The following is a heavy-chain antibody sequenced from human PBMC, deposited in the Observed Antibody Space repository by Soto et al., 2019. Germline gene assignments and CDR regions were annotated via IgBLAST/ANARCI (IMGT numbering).Heavy chain of an antibody. Sequence: EVQLVESGGGLVQAGGSLRLFCAVSGFTFSSYEMNWVRQAPGKGLEWVSYIGTSGKTLYYADSVRGRFTISRDNAKNLLYLEKNSPKAGGTGVFFCARDPAIYSGKFDYGLDVWGRGTTVTVSS. CDR2: IGTSGKTL. CDR1: GFTFSSYE. J-gene: IGHJ6*02. V-gene: IGHV3-48*03. CDR3: ARDPAIYSGKFDYGLDV. D-gene: IGHD4-4*01.